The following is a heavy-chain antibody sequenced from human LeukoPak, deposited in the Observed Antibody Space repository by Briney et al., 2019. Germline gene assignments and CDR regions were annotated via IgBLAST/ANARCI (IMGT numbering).Heavy chain of an antibody. D-gene: IGHD4-17*01. CDR1: GFTVSSNY. Sequence: PGGSLRLSCAASGFTVSSNYMSWVRQAPGKGLEWVSVIYSGGSTYYADSVKGRFTISRHNSKNTLYLQMNSLRAGDTAVYYCARWSQDYGDPEGAFDIWGQGTMVTVSS. CDR3: ARWSQDYGDPEGAFDI. J-gene: IGHJ3*02. V-gene: IGHV3-53*04. CDR2: IYSGGST.